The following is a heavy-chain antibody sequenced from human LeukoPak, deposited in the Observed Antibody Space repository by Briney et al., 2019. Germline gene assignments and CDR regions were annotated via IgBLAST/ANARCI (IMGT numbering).Heavy chain of an antibody. CDR3: ATFSAWFGELLWGGEYYFDY. V-gene: IGHV1-18*04. CDR1: GYTFTSYG. Sequence: ASVKVSCKASGYTFTSYGISWVRQAPGQGLEWMGWISAYNGNTNYAQKLQGRVTMTTGTSTSTAYMELRSLRSDDTAVYYCATFSAWFGELLWGGEYYFDYWGQGTLVTVSS. D-gene: IGHD3-10*01. J-gene: IGHJ4*02. CDR2: ISAYNGNT.